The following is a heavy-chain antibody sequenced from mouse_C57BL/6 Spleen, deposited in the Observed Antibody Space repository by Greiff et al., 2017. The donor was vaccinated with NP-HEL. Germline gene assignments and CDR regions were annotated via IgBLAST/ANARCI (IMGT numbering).Heavy chain of an antibody. Sequence: QVQLQQPGAELVRPGTSVKLSCKASGYTFTSYWMHWVKQRPGQGLEWIGVIDPSDSYTNYNQKFKGKATLTVDTSSSTAYMQLSSLTSEDSAVYYCARNGDYDYQFAYWGQGTLVTVSA. CDR3: ARNGDYDYQFAY. CDR2: IDPSDSYT. V-gene: IGHV1-59*01. CDR1: GYTFTSYW. D-gene: IGHD2-4*01. J-gene: IGHJ3*01.